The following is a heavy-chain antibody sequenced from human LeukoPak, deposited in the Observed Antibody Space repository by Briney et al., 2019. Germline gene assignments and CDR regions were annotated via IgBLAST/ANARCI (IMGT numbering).Heavy chain of an antibody. CDR2: ISWNSGSI. CDR1: GFTFYDYA. V-gene: IGHV3-9*01. CDR3: AKAILDMTTVTSFDY. D-gene: IGHD4-17*01. J-gene: IGHJ4*02. Sequence: GGSLRLSCAASGFTFYDYAMHWVPQAPGEGLEGGSGISWNSGSIGYADSVKGRFTISRDNAKNSLYLQMNSLRAEDTALYYCAKAILDMTTVTSFDYWGQGTLVTVSS.